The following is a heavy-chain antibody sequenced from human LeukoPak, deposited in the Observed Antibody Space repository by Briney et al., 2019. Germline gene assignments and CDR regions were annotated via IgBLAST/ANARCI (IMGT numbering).Heavy chain of an antibody. Sequence: GRSLRLSCAASGFTFSSYAMHWVRQAPGKGLEWVAVISYDGSNKYYADSVKGRFTISRDNSKNTLYLQMNSLRAEDTAVYYCALNSGYDYGRNYWGQGTLVTVSS. J-gene: IGHJ4*02. CDR3: ALNSGYDYGRNY. CDR1: GFTFSSYA. CDR2: ISYDGSNK. V-gene: IGHV3-30-3*01. D-gene: IGHD5-12*01.